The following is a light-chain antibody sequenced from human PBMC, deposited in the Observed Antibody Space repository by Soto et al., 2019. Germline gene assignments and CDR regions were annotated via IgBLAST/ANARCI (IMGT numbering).Light chain of an antibody. V-gene: IGKV1-6*01. Sequence: AIQMTQSPSSLSASVGDRVTITCRASQGIRNDLDWFQQKPGKAPKLLIYAASNLQSGVPARFSGSGSGTDFTLTISSLQPEDFATYYCLQKYFYPFTFGPATKVDIK. CDR3: LQKYFYPFT. CDR2: AAS. CDR1: QGIRND. J-gene: IGKJ3*01.